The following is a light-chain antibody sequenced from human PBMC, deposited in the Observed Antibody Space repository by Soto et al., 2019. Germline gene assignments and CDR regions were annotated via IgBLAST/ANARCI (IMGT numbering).Light chain of an antibody. V-gene: IGKV1-8*01. CDR3: RQYSTYPVT. CDR1: QAISSF. J-gene: IGKJ3*01. CDR2: AAS. Sequence: AIRMTQSPSSLSASTGDRVTITCRASQAISSFLAWYQQKPGGAPKILIYAASTWQRGVPSGFSGSGSGTNFTLTSISMQYDDFETHYCRQYSTYPVTFGPGTKVDI.